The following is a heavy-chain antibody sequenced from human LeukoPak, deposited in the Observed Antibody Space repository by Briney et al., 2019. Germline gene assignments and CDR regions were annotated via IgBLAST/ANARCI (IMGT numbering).Heavy chain of an antibody. V-gene: IGHV4-59*01. D-gene: IGHD2-21*01. CDR3: ARVVYSSGSFDY. J-gene: IGHJ4*02. Sequence: SETLSLTCTVSGGSISSYYWSWIRQPPGKGLEWIGYIYYSGSTNYNPSLKSRVTISVDTSKNQFSLKLSSVTAADTAEYYCARVVYSSGSFDYWGQGTLVTVSS. CDR1: GGSISSYY. CDR2: IYYSGST.